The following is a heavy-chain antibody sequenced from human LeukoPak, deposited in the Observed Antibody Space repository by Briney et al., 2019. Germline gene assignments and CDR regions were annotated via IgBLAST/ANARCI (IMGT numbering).Heavy chain of an antibody. D-gene: IGHD3-10*01. Sequence: PGGSLRLSCAASGFTFSSYAMSWVRQAPGKGLEWVSAISGSGGSTYYADSVKGRFTISRGNSKSTLYLQMNSLRAEDTAVYYCARGRAGNYYNHNDYWGQGTLVTVSS. V-gene: IGHV3-23*01. CDR2: ISGSGGST. J-gene: IGHJ4*02. CDR1: GFTFSSYA. CDR3: ARGRAGNYYNHNDY.